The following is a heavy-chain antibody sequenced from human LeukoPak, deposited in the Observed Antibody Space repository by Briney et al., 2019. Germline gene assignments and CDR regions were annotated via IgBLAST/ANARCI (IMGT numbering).Heavy chain of an antibody. Sequence: GSLRLSCAASGFSFSSYIMNWVRQAPGKGLECIGYIYYSGRTNYNPSLKSRVTISVDASKNQFSLKLRSVTDADTAVYYCARHEAAAARLDYWGQGTLVTVSP. J-gene: IGHJ4*02. V-gene: IGHV4-59*08. CDR1: GFSFSSYI. CDR2: IYYSGRT. D-gene: IGHD6-13*01. CDR3: ARHEAAAARLDY.